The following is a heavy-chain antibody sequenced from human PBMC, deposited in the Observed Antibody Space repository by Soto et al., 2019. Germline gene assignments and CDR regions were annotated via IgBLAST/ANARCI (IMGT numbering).Heavy chain of an antibody. CDR2: ISYSGTS. CDR3: ARLQCHSPNCVPLDP. V-gene: IGHV4-39*01. J-gene: IGHJ5*02. CDR1: GGSINDDTYY. D-gene: IGHD1-1*01. Sequence: QLQLQESGPGLVKPSETLSLTCTVSGGSINDDTYYWGWIRQPPGKGLEWIGSISYSGTSSDNPPRESRVTMAVETSKKQLALRLRAGTAADTAGYDGARLQCHSPNCVPLDPWGQGTLVIVSS.